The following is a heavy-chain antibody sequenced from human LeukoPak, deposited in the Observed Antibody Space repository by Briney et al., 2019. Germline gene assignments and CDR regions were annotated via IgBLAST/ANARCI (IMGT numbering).Heavy chain of an antibody. CDR3: ARQADCSGGSCYSWDY. J-gene: IGHJ4*02. Sequence: GASVKVSCKASGYTFTGYYMHWVRQAPGQGLEWMGRINPNSGGTNYAQKFQGWVTMTRDTSISTACMELSRLRSDDTAVYYCARQADCSGGSCYSWDYWGQGTLVTVSS. V-gene: IGHV1-2*04. D-gene: IGHD2-15*01. CDR2: INPNSGGT. CDR1: GYTFTGYY.